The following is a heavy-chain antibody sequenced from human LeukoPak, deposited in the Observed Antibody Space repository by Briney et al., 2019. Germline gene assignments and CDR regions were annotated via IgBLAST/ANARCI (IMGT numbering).Heavy chain of an antibody. CDR1: GFTFSSYS. CDR2: ISSSSSTI. V-gene: IGHV3-48*04. J-gene: IGHJ4*02. Sequence: GGSLRPSCAASGFTFSSYSMNWVRQAPGKGLEWVSYISSSSSTIYYADSVKGRFTISRDNAKNSLYLQMNSLRAEDTAVYYCARDGYCSGGSCAPFFDYWGQGTLVTVSS. CDR3: ARDGYCSGGSCAPFFDY. D-gene: IGHD2-15*01.